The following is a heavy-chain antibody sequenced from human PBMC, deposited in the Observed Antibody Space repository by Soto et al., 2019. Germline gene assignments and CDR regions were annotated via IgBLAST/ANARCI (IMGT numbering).Heavy chain of an antibody. CDR1: GFSLSTSGVG. CDR3: AQSLSYSSGWYGRLFDP. J-gene: IGHJ5*02. D-gene: IGHD6-19*01. V-gene: IGHV2-5*01. Sequence: QITLKESGPTLVKPTQTLTLTCTFSGFSLSTSGVGVGWIRQPPGKALEWLALIYWNDDKRYSPSLKSRLTITNDTSKNQVVLTMTNMDPVDTATYHCAQSLSYSSGWYGRLFDPWGQGSLVTVSS. CDR2: IYWNDDK.